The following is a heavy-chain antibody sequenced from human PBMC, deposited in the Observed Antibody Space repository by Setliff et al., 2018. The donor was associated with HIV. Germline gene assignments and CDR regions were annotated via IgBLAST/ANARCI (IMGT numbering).Heavy chain of an antibody. CDR2: LGQNGNT. Sequence: PSETLSLTCSASGYSISSDFYWGWIRQPPERGLQWIGSLGQNGNTYYSPSLKSRVTLSGDTSKNQFSLKLSSVRADDTAVYYCATVRLRVNVGLLDTPFDSWGQGILVTVS. D-gene: IGHD5-18*01. V-gene: IGHV4-38-2*02. CDR3: ATVRLRVNVGLLDTPFDS. J-gene: IGHJ4*02. CDR1: GYSISSDFY.